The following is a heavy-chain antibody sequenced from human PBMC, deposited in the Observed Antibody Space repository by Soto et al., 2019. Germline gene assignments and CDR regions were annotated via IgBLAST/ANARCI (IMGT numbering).Heavy chain of an antibody. D-gene: IGHD3-3*01. Sequence: ESGGGLVQPGGSLRLSCVASGYTFSNYWMSWVRQAPGKGLEWVANINKDGSEKYYGDFVKGRFTISRDNAKNALCLQMNSLRAEDTAVYYCARDRLLGGQGTLVTVSS. CDR2: INKDGSEK. CDR3: ARDRLL. CDR1: GYTFSNYW. J-gene: IGHJ4*02. V-gene: IGHV3-7*01.